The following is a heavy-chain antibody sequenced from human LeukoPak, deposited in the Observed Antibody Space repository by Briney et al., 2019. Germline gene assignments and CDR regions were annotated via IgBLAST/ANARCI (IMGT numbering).Heavy chain of an antibody. CDR3: ARDGQWELLSYYYGMDI. CDR2: IYTSGST. Sequence: LETLSLTCTVSGGSISSYYWSWIRQPAGKGLEWIGRIYTSGSTNYNPSLKSRVTMSVDTSKNQFSLKLSSVTAADTAVYYCARDGQWELLSYYYGMDIWGQGTTVTVSS. CDR1: GGSISSYY. V-gene: IGHV4-4*07. D-gene: IGHD1-26*01. J-gene: IGHJ6*02.